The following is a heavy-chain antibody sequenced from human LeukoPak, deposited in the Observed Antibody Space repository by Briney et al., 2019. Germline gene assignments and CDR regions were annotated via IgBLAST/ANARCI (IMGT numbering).Heavy chain of an antibody. D-gene: IGHD2-21*01. CDR3: AREPAYCGDFDY. CDR1: GGSISSYY. V-gene: IGHV4-4*07. CDR2: IYTSGST. Sequence: SETLSLTCTVSGGSISSYYWSWIRQPAGKGLEWIGRIYTSGSTNYNPSLKSRVTMSVDTSKNQFSPKLSSVTAADTAVYYCAREPAYCGDFDYWGQGTLVTVSS. J-gene: IGHJ4*02.